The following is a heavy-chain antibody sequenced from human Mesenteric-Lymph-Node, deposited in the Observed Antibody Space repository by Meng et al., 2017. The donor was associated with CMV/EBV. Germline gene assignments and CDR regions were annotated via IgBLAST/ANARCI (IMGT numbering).Heavy chain of an antibody. CDR3: ARQTTYSSSQFYFDH. CDR2: IHYSGNT. D-gene: IGHD6-6*01. V-gene: IGHV4-4*02. Sequence: SETLSLTCAVSGDSITRSHWWSWVRQPPGKGLEWIGYIHYSGNTKYNPSLKSRVTISVDTSKNQFSLKLSSVTAADTAVYFCARQTTYSSSQFYFDHWGQGTRVTVSS. CDR1: GDSITRSHW. J-gene: IGHJ4*02.